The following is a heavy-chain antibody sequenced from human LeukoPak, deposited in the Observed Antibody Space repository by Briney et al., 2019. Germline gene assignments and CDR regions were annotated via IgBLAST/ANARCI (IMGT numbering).Heavy chain of an antibody. CDR2: IYHSGST. Sequence: SETLSLTCTVSGYSISSGYYWGWIRQPPGKGLEWIGSIYHSGSTYYNPSLKSRVTISVDTSKNQFSLKLSSVTAADTAVYYCAREQGYSSNRSRPWGQGTLVTVSS. V-gene: IGHV4-38-2*02. D-gene: IGHD6-13*01. CDR3: AREQGYSSNRSRP. CDR1: GYSISSGYY. J-gene: IGHJ5*02.